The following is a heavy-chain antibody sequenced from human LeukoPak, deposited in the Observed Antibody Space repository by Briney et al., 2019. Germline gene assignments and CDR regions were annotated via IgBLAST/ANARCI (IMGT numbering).Heavy chain of an antibody. CDR2: ISAHNGNT. CDR3: ARDVEQQLVRAVDY. D-gene: IGHD6-13*01. CDR1: GYTFTSYG. J-gene: IGHJ4*02. V-gene: IGHV1-18*01. Sequence: ASVKVSCKASGYTFTSYGISWVRQAPGQGLEWMGWISAHNGNTNYAQKLQGRVTMTTDTSTSTAYMELRSLRSDDTAVYYCARDVEQQLVRAVDYWGQGTLVTVSS.